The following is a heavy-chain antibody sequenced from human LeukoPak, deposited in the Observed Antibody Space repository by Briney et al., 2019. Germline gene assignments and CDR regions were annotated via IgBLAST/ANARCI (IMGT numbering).Heavy chain of an antibody. J-gene: IGHJ4*02. D-gene: IGHD3-22*01. CDR2: IYLGDSET. CDR1: GYIFTNYW. CDR3: ARRDYYDNVRTVAAFDY. Sequence: GESLKISCKGSGYIFTNYWIGWVRQMPGKGLEWMGIIYLGDSETRYSPAFQGQVSISADKSTSTAYLQWSSLKASDTAIYYCARRDYYDNVRTVAAFDYWGQGTLVTVSS. V-gene: IGHV5-51*01.